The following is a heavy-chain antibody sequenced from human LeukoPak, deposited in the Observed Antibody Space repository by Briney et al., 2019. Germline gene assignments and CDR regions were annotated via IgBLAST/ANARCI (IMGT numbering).Heavy chain of an antibody. CDR3: ARFHGSGADGMDV. CDR1: GGTFSSYA. CDR2: IIPIFGTA. J-gene: IGHJ6*01. D-gene: IGHD3-10*01. V-gene: IGHV1-69*13. Sequence: ASVKVSCKASGGTFSSYAISWVRQAPGQGLEWMEGIIPIFGTANYAQKFQGRVTITADESTSTAYMELSSLRSEDTAVYYCARFHGSGADGMDVWGRGPRSPSPQ.